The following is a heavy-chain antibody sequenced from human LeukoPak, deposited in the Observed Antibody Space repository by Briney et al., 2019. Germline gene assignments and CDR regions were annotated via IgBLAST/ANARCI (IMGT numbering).Heavy chain of an antibody. Sequence: GGSLRLSCAASGFTFSIYTMHWARQAPGKGLEWVASINHNGNVNYYVDSVKGRFTISRDSAKNSLYLQMSNLRAEDTAVYFCARGGGLDVWGQGATVTVSS. V-gene: IGHV3-7*03. CDR1: GFTFSIYT. J-gene: IGHJ6*02. CDR3: ARGGGLDV. CDR2: INHNGNVN. D-gene: IGHD3-16*01.